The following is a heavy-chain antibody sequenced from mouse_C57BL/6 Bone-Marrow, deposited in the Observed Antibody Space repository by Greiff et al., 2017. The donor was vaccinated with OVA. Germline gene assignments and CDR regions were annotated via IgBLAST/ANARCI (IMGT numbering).Heavy chain of an antibody. V-gene: IGHV5-4*01. Sequence: EVNLVESGGGLVKPGGSLKLSCAASGFTFSSYAMSWVRQTPEKRLEWVATISDGGSYTYYPDNVKGRFTISRDNAKNNLYLQMSHLKSEDTAMYYCARDLLAYWGQGTTLTVSS. CDR3: ARDLLAY. CDR2: ISDGGSYT. CDR1: GFTFSSYA. J-gene: IGHJ2*01.